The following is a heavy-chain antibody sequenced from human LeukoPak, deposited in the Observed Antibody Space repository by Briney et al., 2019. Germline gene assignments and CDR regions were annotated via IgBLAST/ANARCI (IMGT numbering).Heavy chain of an antibody. Sequence: GSLRLSCAASGFTFSSYAMRWVRQAPGKGLGWVAGISGSGDSTYYADSVKGRFTISRDNSKNTLYLQMNSLRAEDTAVYYCARDEYQYDSSGYYWSGFDYWGQGTLVTVSS. V-gene: IGHV3-23*01. J-gene: IGHJ4*02. CDR1: GFTFSSYA. D-gene: IGHD3-22*01. CDR2: ISGSGDST. CDR3: ARDEYQYDSSGYYWSGFDY.